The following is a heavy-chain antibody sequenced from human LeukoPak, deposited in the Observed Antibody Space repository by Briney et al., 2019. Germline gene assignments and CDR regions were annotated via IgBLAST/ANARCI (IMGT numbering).Heavy chain of an antibody. Sequence: PSETLSLTCTVSGGSISSSGYYWGWLRQSPGKGLEWIGSFSYSGSTYYSPSLKSRVTISVDTSKNQFSLKLSSVTAADTAVYYCARVDNYYDSSGYSPGDYWGQGTLVTVSS. CDR2: FSYSGST. J-gene: IGHJ4*02. CDR3: ARVDNYYDSSGYSPGDY. V-gene: IGHV4-39*07. CDR1: GGSISSSGYY. D-gene: IGHD3-22*01.